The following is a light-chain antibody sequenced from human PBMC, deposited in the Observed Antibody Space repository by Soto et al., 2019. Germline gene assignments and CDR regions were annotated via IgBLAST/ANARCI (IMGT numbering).Light chain of an antibody. CDR2: SNN. Sequence: QSVLTQPPSASETPGQRVTISCSGSSSNIGSNTVNWYQQLPGTAPKLLIYSNNQRPSGVPDRFSGSKSGTSASLAISGLQSEDEADYYCAAWDDSLNGLSWVFGGGTKVTVL. CDR1: SSNIGSNT. CDR3: AAWDDSLNGLSWV. J-gene: IGLJ3*02. V-gene: IGLV1-44*01.